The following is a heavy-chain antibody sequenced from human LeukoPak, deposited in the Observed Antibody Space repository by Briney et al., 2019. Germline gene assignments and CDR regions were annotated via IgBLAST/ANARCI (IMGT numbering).Heavy chain of an antibody. CDR3: ARTTGYSTTWELDS. Sequence: SETLSLTCTVSGGSISSYYWSWIRQSPGKGLEWIGFTSSIGRTNANPSLKSRVTLSMDTSKSHFSLKMYSVTAADTAVYYCARTTGYSTTWELDSWGQGILVTVSS. D-gene: IGHD6-13*01. J-gene: IGHJ4*02. V-gene: IGHV4-59*01. CDR2: TSSIGRT. CDR1: GGSISSYY.